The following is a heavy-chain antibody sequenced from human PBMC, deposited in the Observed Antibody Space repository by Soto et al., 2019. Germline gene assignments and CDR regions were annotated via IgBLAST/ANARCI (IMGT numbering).Heavy chain of an antibody. CDR2: IKSKTDGGTT. Sequence: GGSLRLSCAAPGFTFSNAWMSWVRQAPGKGLEWVGRIKSKTDGGTTDYAAPVKGRFTISRDDSKNTLYLQMNSLKTEDTAVYYCTTSYGDYGDYYYYGMDVWGQGTTVTVSS. D-gene: IGHD4-17*01. CDR1: GFTFSNAW. CDR3: TTSYGDYGDYYYYGMDV. V-gene: IGHV3-15*01. J-gene: IGHJ6*02.